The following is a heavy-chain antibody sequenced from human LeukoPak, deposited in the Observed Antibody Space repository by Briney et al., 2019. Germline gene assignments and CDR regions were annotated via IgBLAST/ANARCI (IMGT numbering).Heavy chain of an antibody. Sequence: GGSLRLSCAASGFTFSSYWMSWVRRAPGKGLEWVANIKQDGSEKYYVDSVKGRFTISRDNAKNSLYLQMNSLKTEDTAVYYCTRVTFGGVIPWFAFDIWGQGTMVTVSS. CDR3: TRVTFGGVIPWFAFDI. CDR2: IKQDGSEK. CDR1: GFTFSSYW. J-gene: IGHJ3*02. D-gene: IGHD3-16*02. V-gene: IGHV3-7*03.